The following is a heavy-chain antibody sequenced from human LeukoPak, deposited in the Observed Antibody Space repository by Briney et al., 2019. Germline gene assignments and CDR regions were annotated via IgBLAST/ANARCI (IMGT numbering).Heavy chain of an antibody. D-gene: IGHD3-9*01. J-gene: IGHJ4*02. CDR2: ISGNGGST. Sequence: GGSLRLSCAASGFTFSSYAMTWDRQAPGKGLEWVSGISGNGGSTYYADSVKGRFTISRDNSKNTLYLLMNSLRAEDTAAYYCAKDRGRYFDWLYDFWGQGTLVTVSS. CDR3: AKDRGRYFDWLYDF. V-gene: IGHV3-23*01. CDR1: GFTFSSYA.